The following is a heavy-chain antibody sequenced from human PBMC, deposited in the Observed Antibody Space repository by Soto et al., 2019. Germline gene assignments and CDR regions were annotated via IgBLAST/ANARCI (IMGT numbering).Heavy chain of an antibody. CDR2: IHPSDFDT. CDR1: GYSFTSYW. D-gene: IGHD3-9*01. J-gene: IGHJ4*02. Sequence: PGESLKISCKGSGYSFTSYWIGWVRQMPGKGLEWMGIIHPSDFDTRYSPSFQGQVTISADKSISTAYLQWSSLKASDTAIYYCARVIHYHILTGPYYFDYWGQGTLVTVSS. CDR3: ARVIHYHILTGPYYFDY. V-gene: IGHV5-51*01.